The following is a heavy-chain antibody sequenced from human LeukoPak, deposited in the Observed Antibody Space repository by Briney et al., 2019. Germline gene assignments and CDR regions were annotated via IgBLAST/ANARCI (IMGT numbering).Heavy chain of an antibody. Sequence: PGGSLRLSCAASGFTFSSYEMNWVRQAPGKGLEWVSYISSSGSTIYYADSVKGRFTISRDNAKNSLYLQMNSLRAEDTAVYYCARDGHSSSWYPSYDYWGQGTLVTVSS. V-gene: IGHV3-48*03. CDR3: ARDGHSSSWYPSYDY. CDR2: ISSSGSTI. D-gene: IGHD6-13*01. J-gene: IGHJ4*02. CDR1: GFTFSSYE.